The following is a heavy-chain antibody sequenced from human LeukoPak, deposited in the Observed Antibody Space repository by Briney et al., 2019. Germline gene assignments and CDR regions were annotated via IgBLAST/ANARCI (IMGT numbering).Heavy chain of an antibody. CDR2: IDPSDSYT. Sequence: GESLRISRKVSGYSFTNYWISWVRQMPGKGLEWMGRIDPSDSYTNYGPSFQGHVTISADKSITTAYLQWSSLKASDTAIYYCARHLDYDSSDYLDYWGQGTLVTVSS. V-gene: IGHV5-10-1*01. CDR3: ARHLDYDSSDYLDY. D-gene: IGHD3-22*01. CDR1: GYSFTNYW. J-gene: IGHJ4*02.